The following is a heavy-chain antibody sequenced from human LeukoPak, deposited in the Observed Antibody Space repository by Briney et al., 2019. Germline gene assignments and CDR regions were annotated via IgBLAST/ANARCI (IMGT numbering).Heavy chain of an antibody. CDR1: GFTFSDYY. D-gene: IGHD1-26*01. CDR3: AKVLRGGSNERYDAFDI. J-gene: IGHJ3*02. CDR2: ITSSSSTI. Sequence: GGSLRLSCAASGFTFSDYYMSWIRQAPGKGLEWVSYITSSSSTIYYADSVKGRFTISRDNAKNSLYLQMNSLRAEDTAVYYCAKVLRGGSNERYDAFDIWGQGTMVTVSS. V-gene: IGHV3-11*01.